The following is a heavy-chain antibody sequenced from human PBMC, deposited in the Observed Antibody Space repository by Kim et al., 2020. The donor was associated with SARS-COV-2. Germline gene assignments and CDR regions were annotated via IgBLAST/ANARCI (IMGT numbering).Heavy chain of an antibody. Sequence: GGSLRLSCAGSGFTVTDTFTSFVMHWVRQAPGKGLEWVAVISYDGDAKKYADSVKGRITISRDDSKTTVYLQMNSLTPEDTAVYYCAKERSYQLPPGYESYGMDVWGQGTTVIVSS. CDR1: GFTVTDTFTSFV. J-gene: IGHJ6*02. CDR2: ISYDGDAK. V-gene: IGHV3-30*18. CDR3: AKERSYQLPPGYESYGMDV. D-gene: IGHD2-2*01.